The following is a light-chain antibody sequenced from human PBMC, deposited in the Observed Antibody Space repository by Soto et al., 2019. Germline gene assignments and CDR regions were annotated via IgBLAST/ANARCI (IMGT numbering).Light chain of an antibody. CDR2: GAS. Sequence: ELVLTQSPGTLSLSPGDRATLSCGASQSVSRSYLGWYQQKPGQAPRLLMYGASIRAAGVPDRFSGSGSGTEFTLTISRLEPEDFTVYYCHHYETFGQGTKVDIK. CDR1: QSVSRSY. CDR3: HHYET. V-gene: IGKV3-20*01. J-gene: IGKJ1*01.